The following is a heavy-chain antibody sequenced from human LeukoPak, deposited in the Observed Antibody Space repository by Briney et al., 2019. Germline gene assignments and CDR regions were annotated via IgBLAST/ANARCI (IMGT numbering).Heavy chain of an antibody. V-gene: IGHV4-59*01. J-gene: IGHJ4*02. D-gene: IGHD5-24*01. CDR1: GGSLSDYY. Sequence: PSETLSLTCAVYGGSLSDYYWSWIRQPPGKGLEWIGYIYYSGSTNYNPSPKSRVTISVDTSKNQFSLKLSSVTAADTAVYYCARADGYNYAIDYWGQGTLVTVSS. CDR2: IYYSGST. CDR3: ARADGYNYAIDY.